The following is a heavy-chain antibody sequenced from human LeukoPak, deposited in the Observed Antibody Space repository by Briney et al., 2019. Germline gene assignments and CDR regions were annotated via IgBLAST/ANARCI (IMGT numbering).Heavy chain of an antibody. J-gene: IGHJ6*03. V-gene: IGHV4-4*02. CDR2: IFHSGST. CDR1: GGSLSSGNW. Sequence: ALETLSLTCGVSGGSLSSGNWWSWVRQPPGKGLEWIGEIFHSGSTNFNPSLKSRVTISIDKSKNQFSLEVTSVTAADTAVYYCARVVRYYDISTGYYLRYYYMDVWGKGTTVTVSS. CDR3: ARVVRYYDISTGYYLRYYYMDV. D-gene: IGHD3-9*01.